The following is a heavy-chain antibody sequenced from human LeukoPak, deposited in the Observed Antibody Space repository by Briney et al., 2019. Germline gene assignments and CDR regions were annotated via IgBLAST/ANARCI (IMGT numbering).Heavy chain of an antibody. CDR3: ASWPKGFHGYSGYDSPLVDY. V-gene: IGHV1-2*02. J-gene: IGHJ4*02. CDR1: GYTFTGYY. D-gene: IGHD5-12*01. Sequence: GASVKVSCKASGYTFTGYYMHWVRQAPGQGLEWMGWINPNSGGTNYAQKFQGRVTMTRDTSISTAYMELSRLRSDDTAVYYCASWPKGFHGYSGYDSPLVDYWGQGTLVTVSS. CDR2: INPNSGGT.